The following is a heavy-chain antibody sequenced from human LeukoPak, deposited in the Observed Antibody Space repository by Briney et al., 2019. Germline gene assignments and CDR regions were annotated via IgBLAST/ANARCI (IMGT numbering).Heavy chain of an antibody. CDR1: GFTFSSYG. Sequence: PGRSLRLSCAASGFTFSSYGMHWVRQAPGKGLEWVAVIWYDGSNKYYADSVKGRFTISRDNSKNTLYLQMNSLRAEDTAVYYCARERLRYFDPPGMRAFDIWGQGTMVTVSS. V-gene: IGHV3-33*01. CDR3: ARERLRYFDPPGMRAFDI. CDR2: IWYDGSNK. J-gene: IGHJ3*02. D-gene: IGHD3-9*01.